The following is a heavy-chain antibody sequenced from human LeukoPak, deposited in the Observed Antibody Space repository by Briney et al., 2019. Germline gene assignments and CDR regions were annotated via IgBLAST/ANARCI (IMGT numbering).Heavy chain of an antibody. CDR1: GGSISSYY. D-gene: IGHD3-22*01. CDR2: IYYSGST. Sequence: SETLSLTCTVSGGSISSYYWSWIRQPPGKGLEWIGYIYYSGSTNYNPSLKSRVTISVDTSKKQFSLKLTSVTAADTAVYYCARVRRYYDSSGYPSRLFDYWGQGTLVTVSS. CDR3: ARVRRYYDSSGYPSRLFDY. V-gene: IGHV4-59*01. J-gene: IGHJ4*02.